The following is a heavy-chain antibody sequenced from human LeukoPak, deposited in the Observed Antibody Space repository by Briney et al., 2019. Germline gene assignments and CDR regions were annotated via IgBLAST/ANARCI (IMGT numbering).Heavy chain of an antibody. CDR1: GFTLTSSA. J-gene: IGHJ5*02. Sequence: GASVKVSCKASGFTLTSSAVQWVRQARGQRLEWIGWIVVGSGNTNYAQNFQERVTITRDISTSTAYMELSSLRSEDTAVYYCAADREYDILTGYYLRRFDPWGQGTLVTVSS. CDR2: IVVGSGNT. CDR3: AADREYDILTGYYLRRFDP. D-gene: IGHD3-9*01. V-gene: IGHV1-58*01.